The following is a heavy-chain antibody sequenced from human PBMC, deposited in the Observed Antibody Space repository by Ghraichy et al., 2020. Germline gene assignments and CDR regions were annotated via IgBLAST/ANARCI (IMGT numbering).Heavy chain of an antibody. J-gene: IGHJ4*02. CDR3: ARFHPNSGYDQFDY. CDR1: GGSINSYY. CDR2: IYYSGST. V-gene: IGHV4-59*01. D-gene: IGHD5-12*01. Sequence: SETLSLTCTVSGGSINSYYWSWIRQPPGKGLKWIGYIYYSGSTTYNPSLKSRLTISVDTSKNQFSLELNSVTAADTAVYYCARFHPNSGYDQFDYWGQGTLVTVSS.